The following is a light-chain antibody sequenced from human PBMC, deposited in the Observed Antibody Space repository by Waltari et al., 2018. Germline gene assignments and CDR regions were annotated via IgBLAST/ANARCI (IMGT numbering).Light chain of an antibody. J-gene: IGKJ2*01. CDR2: AAY. CDR1: QNISNY. V-gene: IGKV1-39*01. CDR3: QQSYSTPRT. Sequence: DIQMTQSPSSLSTSVGDRVTITCRASQNISNYLNWYQQKPGKAPKLLIYAAYTLQIGVPSRVSGSGSGTDFTLTISSLQPEDFVTYYCQQSYSTPRTFGQGTRLEIK.